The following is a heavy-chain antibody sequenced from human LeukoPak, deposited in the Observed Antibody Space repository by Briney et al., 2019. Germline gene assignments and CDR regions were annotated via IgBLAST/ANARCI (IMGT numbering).Heavy chain of an antibody. CDR3: VPLPIAVAGTHLLDY. D-gene: IGHD6-19*01. CDR1: EFTFSTYG. Sequence: PGGSLRLSCAASEFTFSTYGMHWVRQAPGKGLEWVAVISYDGSYKFYADSVKGRFTISRDNSKSTLYLQMSSLRAEDTAVYYCVPLPIAVAGTHLLDYWGQGTLVTVSS. J-gene: IGHJ4*02. CDR2: ISYDGSYK. V-gene: IGHV3-30*03.